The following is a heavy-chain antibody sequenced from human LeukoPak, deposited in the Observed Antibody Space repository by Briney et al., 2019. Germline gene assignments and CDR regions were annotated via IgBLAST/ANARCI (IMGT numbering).Heavy chain of an antibody. CDR1: GSYW. D-gene: IGHD3-22*01. Sequence: GVSLRLSCAASGSYWMHWVRQAPGKGLVWVSHINSDGSWTSYADSVKGRFTISNDNAKNTVYLQMNNLRAEDTAVYYCVSFYETYWGRGTLVTVSS. V-gene: IGHV3-74*01. CDR2: INSDGSWT. CDR3: VSFYETY. J-gene: IGHJ4*02.